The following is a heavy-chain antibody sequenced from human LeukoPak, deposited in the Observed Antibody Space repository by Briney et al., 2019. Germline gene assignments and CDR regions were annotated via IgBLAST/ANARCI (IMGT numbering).Heavy chain of an antibody. CDR3: ARHHYYGSGSYYTNWFDP. CDR1: GYSFTSYW. J-gene: IGHJ5*02. V-gene: IGHV5-51*01. D-gene: IGHD3-10*01. Sequence: GESLKISCKCSGYSFTSYWIGWVRQMPGKGLEWMGIIYPGDSDTRYSPSFQGQVTISADKSISTAYLQWSSLEASDTAMYYCARHHYYGSGSYYTNWFDPWGQGTLVTVSS. CDR2: IYPGDSDT.